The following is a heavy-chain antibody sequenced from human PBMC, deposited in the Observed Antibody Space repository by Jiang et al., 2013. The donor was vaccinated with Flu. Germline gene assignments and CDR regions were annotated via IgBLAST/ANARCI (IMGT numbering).Heavy chain of an antibody. D-gene: IGHD3-3*01. Sequence: GISWVRQALTGLEWMGWISAYNGNTNYAQKLQGRVTMTTDTSTSTAYMELRSLRSDDTAVYYCARDTPSITIFGVVTLSPILDYWGQGTLVTVSS. J-gene: IGHJ4*02. CDR2: ISAYNGNT. CDR3: ARDTPSITIFGVVTLSPILDY. CDR1: G. V-gene: IGHV1-18*01.